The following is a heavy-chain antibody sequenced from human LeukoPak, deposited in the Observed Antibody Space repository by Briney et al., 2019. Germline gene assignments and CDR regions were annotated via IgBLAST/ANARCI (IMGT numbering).Heavy chain of an antibody. CDR1: GFTVSRNY. V-gene: IGHV3-74*01. Sequence: PGGSLRLSCAASGFTVSRNYMSWVRQAPGKGLEWVSRLHSDGTSTSYADSVRGRFTISRDNARNTLYLQMNTLRAEDTAVYYCARSGWPYYFDYWGQGTLVTVSS. J-gene: IGHJ4*02. D-gene: IGHD6-25*01. CDR3: ARSGWPYYFDY. CDR2: LHSDGTST.